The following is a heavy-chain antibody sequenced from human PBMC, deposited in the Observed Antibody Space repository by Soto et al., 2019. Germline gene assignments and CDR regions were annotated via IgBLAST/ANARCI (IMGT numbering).Heavy chain of an antibody. CDR2: IIPIFGTA. CDR3: ARGNVGATPLYYYGMDV. CDR1: GGTFSSYA. Sequence: SVKVSCKASGGTFSSYAISWVRQAPGQGLEWMGGIIPIFGTANYAQKFQDRVTITADESTSIAYMELSSLRSEDTAVYYCARGNVGATPLYYYGMDVWGQGTTVTVSS. V-gene: IGHV1-69*13. D-gene: IGHD1-26*01. J-gene: IGHJ6*02.